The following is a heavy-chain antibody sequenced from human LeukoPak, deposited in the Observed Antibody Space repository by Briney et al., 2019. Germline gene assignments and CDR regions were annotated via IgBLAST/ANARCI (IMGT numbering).Heavy chain of an antibody. D-gene: IGHD3-9*01. J-gene: IGHJ4*02. CDR3: ARGVYYGILTGYPHRFDY. CDR1: GGTFSSYA. CDR2: IIPIFGTA. V-gene: IGHV1-69*13. Sequence: SVKVSCKASGGTFSSYAISWVRQAPGQGLEWMGGIIPIFGTANYAQKFQGRVTITAGESTSKAYMELSSLSSEDTAVYYCARGVYYGILTGYPHRFDYWGQGTLVTVSS.